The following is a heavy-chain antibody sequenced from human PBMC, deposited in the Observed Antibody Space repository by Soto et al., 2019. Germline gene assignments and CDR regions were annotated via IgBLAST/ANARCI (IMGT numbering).Heavy chain of an antibody. CDR1: GGSISSGDYY. J-gene: IGHJ5*02. CDR2: IYYSGST. CDR3: ARPSGATTWFDP. V-gene: IGHV4-30-4*01. Sequence: PSETLSLTCTVSGGSISSGDYYWSWIRQPPGKGLEWIGYIYYSGSTYYNTSLKSRVTISVDTSKNQFSLKLSSVTAADTAVYYCARPSGATTWFDPWGQGTLVTVSS. D-gene: IGHD1-26*01.